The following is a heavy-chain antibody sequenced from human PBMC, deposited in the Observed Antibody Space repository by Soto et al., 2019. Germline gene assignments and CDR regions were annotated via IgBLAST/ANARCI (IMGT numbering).Heavy chain of an antibody. V-gene: IGHV6-1*01. J-gene: IGHJ5*02. CDR3: ARDGLYSSGWYGWFDP. CDR2: IYYRSKWYN. Sequence: SQNLSLTCAISGDSVSSNSAAWNWIRQSPSRGLEWLGRIYYRSKWYNDYAVSVKSRITINPDTSKNQFSLQLNSVTPEDTAVYYCARDGLYSSGWYGWFDPWGQGTLVTVSS. D-gene: IGHD6-19*01. CDR1: GDSVSSNSAA.